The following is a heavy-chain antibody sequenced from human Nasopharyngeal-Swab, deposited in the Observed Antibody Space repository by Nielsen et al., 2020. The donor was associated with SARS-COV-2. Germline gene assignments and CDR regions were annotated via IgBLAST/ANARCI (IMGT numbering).Heavy chain of an antibody. CDR2: IYYSGST. D-gene: IGHD3-3*01. V-gene: IGHV4-59*01. Sequence: LTLSCTVSSRSLSSYYWSWIRQPPGKGLEWIGYIYYSGSTNYNPSLKSRVTISVDTSKNQFSLKLSSVTAADTAVYYCARILTIFGVVASYYFDYWGQGTLVTVSS. J-gene: IGHJ4*02. CDR3: ARILTIFGVVASYYFDY. CDR1: SRSLSSYY.